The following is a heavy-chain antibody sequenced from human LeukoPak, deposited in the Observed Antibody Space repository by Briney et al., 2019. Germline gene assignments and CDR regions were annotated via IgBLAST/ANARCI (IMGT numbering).Heavy chain of an antibody. V-gene: IGHV3-7*01. D-gene: IGHD5-24*01. CDR2: IKEDGSIE. CDR1: GFTFSNYW. J-gene: IGHJ5*02. CDR3: VTQQLAPP. Sequence: PGGSLRLSCAASGFTFSNYWMSWFRQAPGKGLEGVANIKEDGSIEDYVDSVKGRFTVSRNNAKNSLSLQTNRLRAEDTAVYYCVTQQLAPPWGQGTLVTVSS.